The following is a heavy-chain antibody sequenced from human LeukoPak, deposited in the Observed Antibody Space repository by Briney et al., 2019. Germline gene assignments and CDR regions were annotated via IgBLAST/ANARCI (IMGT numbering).Heavy chain of an antibody. CDR1: RFIFSNYG. J-gene: IGHJ6*03. V-gene: IGHV3-48*04. CDR3: ARESSYGYMDV. Sequence: GGSLRLSCAASRFIFSNYGMSWVRQAPGKGLEWVSYISSSGSTIYYADSVKGRFTISRDNPKNSLYLQMNSLRAEDTAVYYCARESSYGYMDVWGKGTTVTVSS. D-gene: IGHD5-18*01. CDR2: ISSSGSTI.